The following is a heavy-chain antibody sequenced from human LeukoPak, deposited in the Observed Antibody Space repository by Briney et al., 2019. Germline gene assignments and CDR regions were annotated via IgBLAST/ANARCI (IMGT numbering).Heavy chain of an antibody. Sequence: GASVKVSCKASGYTFTSYAMNWVRQAPGQGLEWMGWINTNTGNPTYAQGFTGRFVFPLDTSVSTAYLQISSLKAEDTAVYYCARLFAPWEHTPQTDYWGQGTLGTVSS. CDR3: ARLFAPWEHTPQTDY. CDR1: GYTFTSYA. CDR2: INTNTGNP. V-gene: IGHV7-4-1*02. J-gene: IGHJ4*02. D-gene: IGHD1-26*01.